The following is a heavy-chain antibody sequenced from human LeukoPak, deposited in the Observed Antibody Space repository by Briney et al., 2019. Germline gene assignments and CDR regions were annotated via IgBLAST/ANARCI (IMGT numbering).Heavy chain of an antibody. J-gene: IGHJ6*03. CDR1: GGSMSSYY. V-gene: IGHV4-59*01. Sequence: SETLSLTCTVSGGSMSSYYWSWIRQPPGKGLEWIGYIYYSGSTNYNPSLKSRVTISVDTSKNQLSLKLSSVSAADTAVYYCARGYYYYYMDVWGKGTTVTVSS. CDR3: ARGYYYYYMDV. CDR2: IYYSGST.